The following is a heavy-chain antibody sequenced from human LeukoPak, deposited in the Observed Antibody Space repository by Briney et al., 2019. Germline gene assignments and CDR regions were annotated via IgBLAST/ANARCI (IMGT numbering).Heavy chain of an antibody. D-gene: IGHD3-22*01. CDR3: AKGGYYDNSGYYYFDY. V-gene: IGHV3-23*01. Sequence: GGSLRLSCAASGFTFSSYAMNWVRQAPGKGLEWVSGIGGSGTSTYYADSVKGRFTISRDNSKNTLYLQMNSLRADDTAVYSCAKGGYYDNSGYYYFDYWGQGTLVTVSS. CDR1: GFTFSSYA. J-gene: IGHJ4*02. CDR2: IGGSGTST.